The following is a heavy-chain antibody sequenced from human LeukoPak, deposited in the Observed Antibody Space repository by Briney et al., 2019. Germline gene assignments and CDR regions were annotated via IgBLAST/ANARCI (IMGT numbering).Heavy chain of an antibody. V-gene: IGHV3-49*04. D-gene: IGHD2-21*02. CDR3: TRYCGGDCFDAFDI. CDR1: GFTFGDYA. J-gene: IGHJ3*02. Sequence: GGSLRLSCTPSGFTFGDYAMSWVSQAPGKGLEWVGFIRSVAYGGTADYAASVKARLTISRDDSKSIAYIQMNSLKTEDTAVYYCTRYCGGDCFDAFDIWGQGTMVTVSS. CDR2: IRSVAYGGTA.